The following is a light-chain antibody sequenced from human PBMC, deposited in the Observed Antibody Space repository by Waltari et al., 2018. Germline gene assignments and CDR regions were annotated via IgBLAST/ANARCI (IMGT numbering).Light chain of an antibody. CDR3: QQSYTSHLS. J-gene: IGKJ4*01. CDR1: QRITFH. CDR2: DAS. Sequence: DIQMTQSPSFLSASVGDRVSISCRASQRITFHLNWYQQKPGKAPKLLISDASSLQRGVPSRFSGSGFGTDFTLIIDYLQPEDFAVYFCQQSYTSHLSFGGGTKVEVK. V-gene: IGKV1-39*01.